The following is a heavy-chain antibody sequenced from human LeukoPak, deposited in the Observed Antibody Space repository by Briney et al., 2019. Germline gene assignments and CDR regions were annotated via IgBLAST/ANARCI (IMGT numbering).Heavy chain of an antibody. CDR2: IYYSGST. CDR1: GGSISSYY. J-gene: IGHJ1*01. Sequence: SETLSLTCTVSGGSISSYYWSWIRQPPGKGLEWIGYIYYSGSTNYNPSLKSRVTISVDTSKNQFSLKLSSVTAADTAVYYCARHYSSSLGYFQHWGQGTLVTVSS. D-gene: IGHD6-13*01. CDR3: ARHYSSSLGYFQH. V-gene: IGHV4-59*08.